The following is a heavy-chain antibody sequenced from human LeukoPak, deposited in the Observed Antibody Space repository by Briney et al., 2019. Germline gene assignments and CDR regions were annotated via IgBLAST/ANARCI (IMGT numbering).Heavy chain of an antibody. CDR3: AKGTPMTTVTTSWDDAFDI. J-gene: IGHJ3*02. CDR1: GFTFSGYA. Sequence: GGSLRLSCAASGFTFSGYAMSWVRQAPGKGLEWVSAISGTGGSTYYADSVKGRFTISRDNSKNTLYLQMNSLRAEDTAVYDCAKGTPMTTVTTSWDDAFDIWGQGTMVTVSS. CDR2: ISGTGGST. V-gene: IGHV3-23*01. D-gene: IGHD4-11*01.